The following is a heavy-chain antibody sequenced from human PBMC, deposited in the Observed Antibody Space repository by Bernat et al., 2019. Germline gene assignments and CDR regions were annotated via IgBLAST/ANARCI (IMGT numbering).Heavy chain of an antibody. J-gene: IGHJ3*02. V-gene: IGHV1-2*04. CDR2: ISPNSGGT. Sequence: QVQLVQSGAEVKKPGASVKVSCKASGYSFTGHYMHWVRQAPGQGLEWVGWISPNSGGTNYAQKFQGWVTMTRDTSISAAYMELSRLRSDDTAVYYCAGVRTYYYDSSGWGDAFDIWGQGTMVTVSS. D-gene: IGHD3-22*01. CDR3: AGVRTYYYDSSGWGDAFDI. CDR1: GYSFTGHY.